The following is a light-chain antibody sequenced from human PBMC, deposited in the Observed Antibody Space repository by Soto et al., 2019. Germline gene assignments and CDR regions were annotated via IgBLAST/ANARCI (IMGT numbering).Light chain of an antibody. CDR3: SSYAGTNVVV. CDR1: SSDVGGYNY. CDR2: EVS. Sequence: QSVLTQPPSASGSPRQSVTISCTGTSSDVGGYNYVSWYQQHPGKAPKRRIYEVSKRPSGVPDRFSGSKSGNTASLTVSGLQAEDEADYYCSSYAGTNVVVFGGGTKLTVL. J-gene: IGLJ2*01. V-gene: IGLV2-8*01.